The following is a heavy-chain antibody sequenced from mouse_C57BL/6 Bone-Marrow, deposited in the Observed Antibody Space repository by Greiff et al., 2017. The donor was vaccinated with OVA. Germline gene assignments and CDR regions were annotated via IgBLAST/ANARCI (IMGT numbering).Heavy chain of an antibody. CDR3: ARKGVYRFAY. J-gene: IGHJ3*01. V-gene: IGHV3-6*01. CDR1: GYSITSGYY. CDR2: ISYDGSN. Sequence: VQLKESGPGLVKPSQSLSLTCSVTGYSITSGYYWNWIRQFPGNKLEWMGYISYDGSNNYNPSLKNRISITRDTSKNQFFLKVNSVTTEDTATYYCARKGVYRFAYWGQGTLVTVSA.